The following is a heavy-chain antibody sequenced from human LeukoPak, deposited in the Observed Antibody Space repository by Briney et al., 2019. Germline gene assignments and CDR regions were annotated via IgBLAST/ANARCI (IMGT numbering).Heavy chain of an antibody. D-gene: IGHD4-23*01. V-gene: IGHV3-7*05. Sequence: GGSLRLSCAASGFTFSDYWMGWVRQAPGKGLEWLANIKQDGSEQYYVDSVKGRFTVSRDNAKNSLYLQINSLRAEDTAVYYCARGPTVVTPFDYWGQGTLVTVSS. CDR3: ARGPTVVTPFDY. J-gene: IGHJ4*02. CDR2: IKQDGSEQ. CDR1: GFTFSDYW.